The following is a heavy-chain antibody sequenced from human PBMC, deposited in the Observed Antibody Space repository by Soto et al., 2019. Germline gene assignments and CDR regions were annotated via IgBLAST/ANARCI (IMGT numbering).Heavy chain of an antibody. D-gene: IGHD3-22*01. CDR3: AKDISYDGSAYDS. CDR2: ISGGGNPT. Sequence: EVQLLESGGGLVQPGGSLRLSCAASGFTFSRFGMSWVRQAPGKGLAWVSGISGGGNPTYYSDSVKGRFTISRDSAKNTRYLQMNRLRTEDTAVYYCAKDISYDGSAYDSWGQGKLVTVSS. V-gene: IGHV3-23*01. CDR1: GFTFSRFG. J-gene: IGHJ4*02.